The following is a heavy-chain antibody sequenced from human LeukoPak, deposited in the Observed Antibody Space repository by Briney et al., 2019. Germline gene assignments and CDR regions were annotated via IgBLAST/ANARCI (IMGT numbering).Heavy chain of an antibody. D-gene: IGHD3-22*01. CDR3: ARANHYSDSIGYSLYYFDY. CDR2: IKQDGSEK. CDR1: GFTFSRYW. Sequence: GGSLRLSCVGSGFTFSRYWMSWVRQAPGKGLEWVANIKQDGSEKSYVDSVKGRFTISRDNAKNSLYLQMNSLRAEDTAVYYCARANHYSDSIGYSLYYFDYWGQGTLVTVSS. V-gene: IGHV3-7*01. J-gene: IGHJ4*02.